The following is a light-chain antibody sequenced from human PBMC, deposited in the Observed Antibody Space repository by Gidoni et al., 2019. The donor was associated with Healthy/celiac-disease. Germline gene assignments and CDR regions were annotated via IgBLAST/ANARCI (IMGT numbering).Light chain of an antibody. CDR1: QSISSY. V-gene: IGKV1-39*01. CDR3: QQSYSTPLT. CDR2: AAF. J-gene: IGKJ4*01. Sequence: DLHMTQSPSSLSASVGDRVTITCRASQSISSYLNWYQQKPGKAPKLLIYAAFSLQSGVPSRFSDSGSGTDFTLTISSLQPEDFATYYCQQSYSTPLTFXGXTKVEIK.